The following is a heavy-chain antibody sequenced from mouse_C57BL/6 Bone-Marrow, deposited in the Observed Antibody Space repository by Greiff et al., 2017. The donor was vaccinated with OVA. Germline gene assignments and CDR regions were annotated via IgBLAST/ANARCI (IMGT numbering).Heavy chain of an antibody. CDR3: ARGGVRFYFDY. D-gene: IGHD1-1*01. V-gene: IGHV1-76*01. CDR1: GYTFTDYY. CDR2: IYPGSGNT. Sequence: QVQLKESGAELVRPGASVKLSCKASGYTFTDYYINWVKQRPGQGLEWIARIYPGSGNTYYNEKFKGKATLTAEKSSSTAYMQLSSLTSEDSAVYFCARGGVRFYFDYWGQGTTLTVSS. J-gene: IGHJ2*01.